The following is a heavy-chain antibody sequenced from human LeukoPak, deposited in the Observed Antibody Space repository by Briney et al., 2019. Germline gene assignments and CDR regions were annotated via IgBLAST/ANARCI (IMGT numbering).Heavy chain of an antibody. V-gene: IGHV4-34*01. Sequence: SETLSLTCAVYGGSFSGYYWSWIRQPPGKGLEWIGEINHSGSTNYNPSLKSRVTISVDTSKNQFSLKLSSVTAADTAVYYCARGGSSRFRGRDSDDYFDYWGQGTLVTVSS. CDR1: GGSFSGYY. D-gene: IGHD2-2*01. CDR3: ARGGSSRFRGRDSDDYFDY. J-gene: IGHJ4*02. CDR2: INHSGST.